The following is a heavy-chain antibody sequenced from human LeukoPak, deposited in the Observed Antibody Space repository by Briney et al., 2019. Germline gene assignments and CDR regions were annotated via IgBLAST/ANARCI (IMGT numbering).Heavy chain of an antibody. J-gene: IGHJ4*02. D-gene: IGHD3-10*01. Sequence: GGSLRLSCAASGFAFSSYAMSGVRQPPGKGLEWVSVISRRDDYTYYADSVKGRFTISRDNSKNTLNLQMNTLRAEDTAVYYCANDFRSGSFHDFWGQGTLVTVSS. V-gene: IGHV3-23*01. CDR3: ANDFRSGSFHDF. CDR2: ISRRDDYT. CDR1: GFAFSSYA.